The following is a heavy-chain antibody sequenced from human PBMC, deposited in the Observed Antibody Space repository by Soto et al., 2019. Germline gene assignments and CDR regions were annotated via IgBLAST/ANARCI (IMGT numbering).Heavy chain of an antibody. CDR3: ARESSSWYWFDP. D-gene: IGHD6-13*01. J-gene: IGHJ5*02. CDR1: GYTFTSYD. CDR2: MNPNSGNT. V-gene: IGHV1-8*01. Sequence: ASVEVSCKXSGYTFTSYDINWVRQATGQGLEGIGWMNPNSGNTGYAQKFQNRVTMTSNTSISTAYMELSSLRSEDTAVYYCARESSSWYWFDPWGQGTLVTVSS.